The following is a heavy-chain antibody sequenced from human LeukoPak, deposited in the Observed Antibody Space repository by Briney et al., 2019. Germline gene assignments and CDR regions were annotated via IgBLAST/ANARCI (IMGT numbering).Heavy chain of an antibody. J-gene: IGHJ4*02. D-gene: IGHD2-21*02. CDR1: GFTFSTYG. V-gene: IGHV3-30*02. Sequence: GGSLRLSCAASGFTFSTYGMHWVRQAPGKGLEWVAFIRYDGSNKYYADSVKGRFTISRDISKNTLYLQMNGLRAEDTAVYYCAKDHRAYCGGDCVDFDYWGQGTLVTVSS. CDR2: IRYDGSNK. CDR3: AKDHRAYCGGDCVDFDY.